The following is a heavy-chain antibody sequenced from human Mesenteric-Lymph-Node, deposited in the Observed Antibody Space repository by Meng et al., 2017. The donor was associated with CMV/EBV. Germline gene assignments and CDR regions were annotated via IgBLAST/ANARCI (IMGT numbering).Heavy chain of an antibody. V-gene: IGHV3-15*01. Sequence: GESLKISCAASGFTFTNAWMTWVRQAPGKGLEWVGRIKTETDGGTTRYAAPVNGRFTISRDDSKNTLYLQMDSLKTDDTAVYYCNTDRKDLYDFWSGYYSADHDYWGQGTLVTVSS. CDR3: NTDRKDLYDFWSGYYSADHDY. D-gene: IGHD3-3*01. CDR2: IKTETDGGTT. CDR1: GFTFTNAW. J-gene: IGHJ4*02.